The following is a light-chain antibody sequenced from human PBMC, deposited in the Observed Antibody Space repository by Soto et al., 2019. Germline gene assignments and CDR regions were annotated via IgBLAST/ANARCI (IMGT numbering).Light chain of an antibody. Sequence: EVVMTHSPATLSVSPWERATLSCRASQSVSNSLAWYQQKPGQAPRLLIYGASTRAAGIPARFSGSGSATEFTLTITNLQSEDFGVYYCHHYFSWPPYTFGQGTRLEIK. J-gene: IGKJ5*01. V-gene: IGKV3D-15*01. CDR1: QSVSNS. CDR3: HHYFSWPPYT. CDR2: GAS.